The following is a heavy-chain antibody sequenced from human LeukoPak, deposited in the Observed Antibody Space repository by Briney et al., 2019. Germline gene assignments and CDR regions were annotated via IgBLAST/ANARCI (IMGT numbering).Heavy chain of an antibody. V-gene: IGHV1-69*02. D-gene: IGHD3-10*01. J-gene: IGHJ4*02. CDR2: IIPILGIA. CDR1: GGTFSSYT. Sequence: SVKVSCEASGGTFSSYTISWVRQAPGQGLEWMGGIIPILGIANYAQKFQGRVTITADKSTSTAYMELSSLRSEDTAVYYCATTGDMVRGVFDYWGQGTLVTVSS. CDR3: ATTGDMVRGVFDY.